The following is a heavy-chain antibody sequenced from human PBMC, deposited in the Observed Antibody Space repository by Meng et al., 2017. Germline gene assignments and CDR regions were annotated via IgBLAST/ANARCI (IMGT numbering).Heavy chain of an antibody. CDR1: GDSVTVGSNY. Sequence: VQLQASCPGLVRPSETLSLTCTVAGDSVTVGSNYWSWIRHPPGKGLEWIGYIDYGGSTSHNPSLRSRVTISVDTSNNQFSLKLSSVTAADTAVFYCARTRGDYYFDYWGQGTLVTVSS. J-gene: IGHJ4*02. V-gene: IGHV4-61*01. CDR3: ARTRGDYYFDY. CDR2: IDYGGST. D-gene: IGHD3-16*01.